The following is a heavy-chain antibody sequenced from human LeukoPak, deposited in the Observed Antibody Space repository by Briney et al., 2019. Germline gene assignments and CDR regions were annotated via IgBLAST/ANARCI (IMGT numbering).Heavy chain of an antibody. V-gene: IGHV1-18*04. J-gene: IGHJ4*02. CDR3: ARAPYNWNDGDY. CDR2: ISAYNGNT. Sequence: ASVKVSCKASGYTFTSYGISWVRQAPGQGLEWMGWISAYNGNTNYAQKLQGRVTMTTDTSTGTAYMELRSLRSDDTAVYYCARAPYNWNDGDYWGQGTLVTVSS. D-gene: IGHD1-1*01. CDR1: GYTFTSYG.